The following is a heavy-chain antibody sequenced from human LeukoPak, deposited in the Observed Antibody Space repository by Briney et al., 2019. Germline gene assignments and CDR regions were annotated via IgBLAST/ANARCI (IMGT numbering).Heavy chain of an antibody. CDR1: GFTFRNHA. V-gene: IGHV3-23*01. J-gene: IGHJ4*02. CDR3: AKARGFYSDNSGYERYLDY. CDR2: IGGGGTTT. Sequence: PGGSLRLSCAASGFTFRNHAMSWVRQAPGKGREWVSAIGGGGTTTYYADSVKGRFTISRDNSKNTLYVQMNSLRAEDTAIYYCAKARGFYSDNSGYERYLDYWGQGTLVTVSS. D-gene: IGHD3-22*01.